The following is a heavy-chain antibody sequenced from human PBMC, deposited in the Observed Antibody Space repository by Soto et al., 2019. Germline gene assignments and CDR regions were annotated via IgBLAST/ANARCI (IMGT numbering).Heavy chain of an antibody. V-gene: IGHV1-18*01. CDR1: GYTFTNYG. Sequence: QVQLVQSGAEVKKPGASVKVSCKASGYTFTNYGFRWVRQAPGQGLEWMGWISGYNGNTNYAERLQGRVTMTTDTSTSTAYMQLKSLRYDDTAVYYCAREAQLGYWGQGTPVTVSS. CDR3: AREAQLGY. D-gene: IGHD6-6*01. CDR2: ISGYNGNT. J-gene: IGHJ4*02.